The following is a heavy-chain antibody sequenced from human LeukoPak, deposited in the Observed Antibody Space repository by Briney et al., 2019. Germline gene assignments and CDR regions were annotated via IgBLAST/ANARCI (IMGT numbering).Heavy chain of an antibody. D-gene: IGHD3-3*01. CDR3: ARATYYDFWSGYSWVNWFDP. V-gene: IGHV3-23*01. J-gene: IGHJ5*02. CDR1: GFTFSSYA. CDR2: ISGSGGST. Sequence: GGSLRLSCAASGFTFSSYAMSWVRQAPGKGLEWVSAISGSGGSTYYADSVKGRFTISRDNSKNTLYLQMNSLRAEDTAVYYCARATYYDFWSGYSWVNWFDPWGQGTLVTVSS.